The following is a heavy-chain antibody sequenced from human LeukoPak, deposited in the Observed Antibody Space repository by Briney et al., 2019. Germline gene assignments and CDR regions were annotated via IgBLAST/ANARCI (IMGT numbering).Heavy chain of an antibody. Sequence: ASVKVSFTPSGYTFSDNYKPWGRHAPGQGLEWMGWINPNSGATKYEQKFQGRVTMTRDTSITAAYMELSRLRSDDSAVYYCARPRIVSSVLSALDLWGQGTMGTVSS. CDR3: ARPRIVSSVLSALDL. CDR1: GYTFSDNY. D-gene: IGHD2-21*01. J-gene: IGHJ3*01. CDR2: INPNSGAT. V-gene: IGHV1-2*02.